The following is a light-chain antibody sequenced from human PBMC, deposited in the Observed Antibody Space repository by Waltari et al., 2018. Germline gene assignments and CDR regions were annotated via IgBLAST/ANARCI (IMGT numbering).Light chain of an antibody. CDR3: ISYSSATPGNVV. CDR1: SSDVGGYNY. CDR2: EVS. V-gene: IGLV2-14*01. Sequence: SALTQPASVSGSLGQSITFTCTGTSSDVGGYNYVAWYQQHPGKAPKLMIHEVSNRPPGVSIRFSASKSGNTASLTISGLQADDEADYYCISYSSATPGNVVIGGGTKLTVL. J-gene: IGLJ2*01.